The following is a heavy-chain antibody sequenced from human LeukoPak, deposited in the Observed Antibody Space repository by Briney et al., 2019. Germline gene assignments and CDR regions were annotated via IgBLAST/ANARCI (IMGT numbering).Heavy chain of an antibody. Sequence: GGSLRLSCAASGFTFSSYAMSWVRQAPGKGLEWVSATSGSGGSTYYADSVKGRFTISRDNSKNTLYLQMNSLRAEDTAVYYCAKDGAMITFGGVIVNFDYWGQGTLVTVSS. CDR2: TSGSGGST. J-gene: IGHJ4*02. D-gene: IGHD3-16*02. CDR3: AKDGAMITFGGVIVNFDY. V-gene: IGHV3-23*01. CDR1: GFTFSSYA.